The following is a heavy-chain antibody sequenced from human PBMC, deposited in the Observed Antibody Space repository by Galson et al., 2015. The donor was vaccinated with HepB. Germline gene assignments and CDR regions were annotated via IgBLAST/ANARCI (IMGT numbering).Heavy chain of an antibody. J-gene: IGHJ5*02. CDR2: IYSGGST. CDR1: GFTVSSNY. CDR3: ARDQVLGGGGNSGWNWFDP. D-gene: IGHD4-23*01. Sequence: SLRLSCAASGFTVSSNYMSWVRQAPGKGLEWVSVIYSGGSTYYADSVKGRFTISRDNSKNTLYLQMNSLRAEDTAVYYCARDQVLGGGGNSGWNWFDPWGQGTLVTVSS. V-gene: IGHV3-66*01.